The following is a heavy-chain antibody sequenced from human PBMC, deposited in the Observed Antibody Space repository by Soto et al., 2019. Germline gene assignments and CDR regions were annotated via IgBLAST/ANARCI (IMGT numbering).Heavy chain of an antibody. D-gene: IGHD5-18*01. V-gene: IGHV1-69*06. J-gene: IGHJ6*02. CDR2: IIPIFGTA. Sequence: QVQLVQSGAEVKKPGSSVKVSCKASGGTFSSYAISWVRQAPGQGLEWMGGIIPIFGTANYAQKIQGRVTIPADKSTSTAYMELSSQRSEDTAVDYCAREGPVDTAMPSYYYSGMDVWGQGTTVTVSS. CDR3: AREGPVDTAMPSYYYSGMDV. CDR1: GGTFSSYA.